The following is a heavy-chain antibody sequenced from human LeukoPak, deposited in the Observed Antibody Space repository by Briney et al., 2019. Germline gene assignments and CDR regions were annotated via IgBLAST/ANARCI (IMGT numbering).Heavy chain of an antibody. CDR1: GYTFTAYY. Sequence: GASVKVSCKPSGYTFTAYYIYWVRQAPGQGLEGMAWIDPNTGDTYYAQKFQGRVTLTRDTSISTAYMELSSLKSDDTAVYFCARVPPHYYDSRGYYGDDYWGQGTLVTVSS. CDR2: IDPNTGDT. V-gene: IGHV1-2*02. CDR3: ARVPPHYYDSRGYYGDDY. J-gene: IGHJ4*02. D-gene: IGHD3-22*01.